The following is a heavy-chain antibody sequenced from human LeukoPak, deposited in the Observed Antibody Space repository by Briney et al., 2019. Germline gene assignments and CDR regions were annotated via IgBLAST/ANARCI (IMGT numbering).Heavy chain of an antibody. CDR1: GGSISSGSYY. V-gene: IGHV4-39*02. Sequence: PSETLSLTCTVSGGSISSGSYYWGWIRQPPGKGLEWIGSIYYSGSTSYNPSLKSRVTVSVDTSKNQFSLKLISVTAADTAVYYCARDRVVGATFLMLHDAFDIWGQGTMVTVSS. CDR3: ARDRVVGATFLMLHDAFDI. CDR2: IYYSGST. D-gene: IGHD1-26*01. J-gene: IGHJ3*02.